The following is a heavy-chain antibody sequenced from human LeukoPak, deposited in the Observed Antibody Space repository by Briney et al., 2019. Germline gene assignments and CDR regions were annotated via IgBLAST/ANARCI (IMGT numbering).Heavy chain of an antibody. V-gene: IGHV3-23*01. Sequence: PGGSLRLSCAASGFTFSSYAMSWVRKAPGKGLEWVSGISGSGGSTYDADSVKGRFTISRDNSKNTLYLQMNSLRAEDTAVYYCARGSTYYDSSGQVPFDYWGQGTLVTVSS. CDR1: GFTFSSYA. J-gene: IGHJ4*02. CDR3: ARGSTYYDSSGQVPFDY. D-gene: IGHD3-22*01. CDR2: ISGSGGST.